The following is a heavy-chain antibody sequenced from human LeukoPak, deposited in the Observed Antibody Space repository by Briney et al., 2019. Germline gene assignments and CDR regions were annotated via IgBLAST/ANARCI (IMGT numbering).Heavy chain of an antibody. D-gene: IGHD5-18*01. J-gene: IGHJ4*02. CDR2: IKQDGSEK. CDR3: ARDGIGYSYGYDY. V-gene: IGHV3-7*01. CDR1: GFTFSSYW. Sequence: QPGGALRLSCAAPGFTFSSYWVSWVRQAPGKGLEWVANIKQDGSEKYYVDSVKGRFTISRDNAKNSLYLQMNSLRAEDTAVYYCARDGIGYSYGYDYWGQGTLVTVSS.